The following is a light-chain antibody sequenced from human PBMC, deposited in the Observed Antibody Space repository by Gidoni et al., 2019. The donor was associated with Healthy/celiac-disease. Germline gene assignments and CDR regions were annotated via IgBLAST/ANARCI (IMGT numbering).Light chain of an antibody. CDR1: SLRIYY. J-gene: IGLJ1*01. Sequence: SSELTQDPAVSVALGQTVRITCQGDSLRIYYASWYQQKPGQAPVLVIYGKNNPPSGIPDRFSGSSSGNTASLTITGAQAEDEADYYCNSRDSSGNHLRVFGTGTKVTVL. CDR3: NSRDSSGNHLRV. CDR2: GKN. V-gene: IGLV3-19*01.